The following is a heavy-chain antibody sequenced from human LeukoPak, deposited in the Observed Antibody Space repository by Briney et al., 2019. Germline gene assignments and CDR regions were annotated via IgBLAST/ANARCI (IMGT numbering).Heavy chain of an antibody. CDR2: ISSSGDRT. J-gene: IGHJ3*02. Sequence: GGSLRLSCAASGFTLSDYSMHWIRQAPGKGLEYVSAISSSGDRTYYANSVKGRFTISRDISKNTLYLQMGSLRAEDMAVYYCARVGDSGAFDIWGQETMVTVSS. D-gene: IGHD3-10*01. CDR3: ARVGDSGAFDI. V-gene: IGHV3-64*01. CDR1: GFTLSDYS.